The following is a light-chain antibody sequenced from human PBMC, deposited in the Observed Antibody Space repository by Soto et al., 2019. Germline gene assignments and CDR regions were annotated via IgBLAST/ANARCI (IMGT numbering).Light chain of an antibody. CDR2: KNN. Sequence: QPVLSQPPSASGTPGQRVSISCSGSASNVGSTYVFWYQQVLGTAPTLLIYKNNQRPSGVSDRFSGSKSGTSASLAISGLRVDDEADYYCASWDNDLNGPIFGGGTKLTVL. V-gene: IGLV1-47*01. CDR3: ASWDNDLNGPI. J-gene: IGLJ2*01. CDR1: ASNVGSTY.